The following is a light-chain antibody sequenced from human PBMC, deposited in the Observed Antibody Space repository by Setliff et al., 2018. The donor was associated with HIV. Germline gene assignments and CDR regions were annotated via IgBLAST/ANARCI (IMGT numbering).Light chain of an antibody. J-gene: IGLJ1*01. CDR2: DAT. CDR3: LLSYGGARV. V-gene: IGLV7-46*01. CDR1: TGAVTSGHY. Sequence: QAVVTQESSLTVSPGGTISLTCVSSTGAVTSGHYPHWFQQKPGQVPRPLIYDATKRHSWTPSRFSGSLLRDKAALTPSNAQAEDEADYYCLLSYGGARVFGSGTKVTVL.